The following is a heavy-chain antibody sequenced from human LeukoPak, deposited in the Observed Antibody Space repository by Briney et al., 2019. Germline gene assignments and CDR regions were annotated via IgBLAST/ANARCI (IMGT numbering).Heavy chain of an antibody. Sequence: GGSLRLSCAASGFSFSNAWMNWVRQAPGKGLEWVGRIKSKTDDETTDYAAPVKGRFTISRDDSKNTVFVQLNSLKTEDTAVYYCAAGTGTSDFDYWGQGTLVTVSS. J-gene: IGHJ4*02. CDR3: AAGTGTSDFDY. D-gene: IGHD1-7*01. V-gene: IGHV3-15*01. CDR2: IKSKTDDETT. CDR1: GFSFSNAW.